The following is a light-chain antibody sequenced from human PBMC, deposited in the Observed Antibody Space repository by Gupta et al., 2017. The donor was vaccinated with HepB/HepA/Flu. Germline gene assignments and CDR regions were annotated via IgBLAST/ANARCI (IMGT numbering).Light chain of an antibody. CDR3: QSYDSSLSALYV. CDR2: GNS. CDR1: SSNIGAGSD. Sequence: QSVLTQPPSVSGAPGQRVTISCPGSSSNIGAGSDVHWYQQLPGTAPKLLIYGNSNRPSGFPDRFSGSKSGTSASLAITGLQAEDEADYYCQSYDSSLSALYVFGTGTKVTVL. V-gene: IGLV1-40*01. J-gene: IGLJ1*01.